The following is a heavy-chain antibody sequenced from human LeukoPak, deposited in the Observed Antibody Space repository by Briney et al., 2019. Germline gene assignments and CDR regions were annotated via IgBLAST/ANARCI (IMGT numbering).Heavy chain of an antibody. CDR2: IFHSGSD. CDR3: ARDRKQWTW. V-gene: IGHV4-39*07. D-gene: IGHD6-19*01. Sequence: SETLSLTCTVSGGSISSSSYYWGWIRQPPGKGLEWIGCIFHSGSDNYNPSLRNRITISIDTSKNQFSLRLRSVTAADTAVYYCARDRKQWTWWGQGTLVTVSS. J-gene: IGHJ4*02. CDR1: GGSISSSSYY.